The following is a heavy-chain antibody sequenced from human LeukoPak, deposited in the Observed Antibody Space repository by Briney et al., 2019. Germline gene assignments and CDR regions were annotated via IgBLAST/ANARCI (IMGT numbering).Heavy chain of an antibody. D-gene: IGHD5-18*01. CDR3: ARDYGYDAFDI. J-gene: IGHJ3*02. CDR2: INSDGSTT. Sequence: GGSLRLSCAASGFPFSSYWMHWVRQAPGKGLVWVSHINSDGSTTRYADSVKGRFTISRDNSKNTLYLQMNSLRAEDTAVYYCARDYGYDAFDIWGQGTMVTVSS. CDR1: GFPFSSYW. V-gene: IGHV3-74*01.